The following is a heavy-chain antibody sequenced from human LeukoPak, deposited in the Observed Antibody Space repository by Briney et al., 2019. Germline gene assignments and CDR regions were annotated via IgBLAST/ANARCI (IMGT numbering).Heavy chain of an antibody. CDR3: ATTKDYYGSGSWGSLDY. V-gene: IGHV4-59*08. CDR1: GGSISSYY. J-gene: IGHJ4*02. D-gene: IGHD3-10*01. CDR2: IYYSGST. Sequence: ASETLSLTCTVSGGSISSYYWSWIRQPPGKGLEWIGYIYYSGSTNYNPSLKSRVTISVDTSKNQFSLKLSSVTAADTAVYYCATTKDYYGSGSWGSLDYWGQGTLVTVSS.